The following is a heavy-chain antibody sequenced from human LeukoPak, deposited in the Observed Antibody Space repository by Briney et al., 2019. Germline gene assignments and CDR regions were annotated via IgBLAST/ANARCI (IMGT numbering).Heavy chain of an antibody. CDR2: ISYDGSNK. V-gene: IGHV3-30*03. J-gene: IGHJ4*02. Sequence: GGSLRLSCAASGFTFSSYGMHWVRQAPGKGLEWVAVISYDGSNKYYADSVKGRFTISRDNSKNTLYLQMNSLRAEDTAVYYCARFPYYYDSSGYDYWGQGTLVTVSS. CDR3: ARFPYYYDSSGYDY. CDR1: GFTFSSYG. D-gene: IGHD3-22*01.